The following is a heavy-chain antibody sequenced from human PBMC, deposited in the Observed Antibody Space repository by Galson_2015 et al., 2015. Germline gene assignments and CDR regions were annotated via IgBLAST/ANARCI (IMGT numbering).Heavy chain of an antibody. D-gene: IGHD2-2*01. J-gene: IGHJ4*02. V-gene: IGHV1-69*10. CDR1: GGTFSSYA. CDR2: IIPILGTA. CDR3: ARDVGYCSSTSCYAGRYYFDY. Sequence: SVKVSCKASGGTFSSYAISWVRQAPGQGLEWMGGIIPILGTANYAQKFQGRVTITADKPTSTAYMELSSLRSEDTAVYYCARDVGYCSSTSCYAGRYYFDYWGQGTLVTVSS.